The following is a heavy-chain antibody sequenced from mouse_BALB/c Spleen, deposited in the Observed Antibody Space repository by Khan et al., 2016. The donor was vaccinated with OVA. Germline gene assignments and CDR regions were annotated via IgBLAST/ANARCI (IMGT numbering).Heavy chain of an antibody. CDR3: ARSYYYGSSTWFAY. CDR2: IDPSDSHT. CDR1: GYTFSSYW. Sequence: QVQLQQSGAELVKPGASVKLSCKASGYTFSSYWMHWVKQRPGQGLEWIGEIDPSDSHTNYNQKFKGKATLNVDKSSSTAYMHLSSLTYEDSAVYYCARSYYYGSSTWFAYWGQGTLVTVSA. D-gene: IGHD1-1*01. J-gene: IGHJ3*01. V-gene: IGHV1-69*02.